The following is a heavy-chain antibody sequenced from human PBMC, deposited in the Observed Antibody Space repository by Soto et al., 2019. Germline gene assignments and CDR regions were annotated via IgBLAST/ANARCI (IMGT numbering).Heavy chain of an antibody. CDR1: GVTFDDYS. CDR2: IYWNSGIV. CDR3: LKDEVGYMDV. J-gene: IGHJ6*03. V-gene: IGHV3-9*01. Sequence: EVQLVESGGGLVQPGRSLRLSCAASGVTFDDYSMHWVRQAPGQGLEWVSGIYWNSGIVGYAHSVKGRFTISRDNAKNSLFLQMNSLSDEDTALYYCLKDEVGYMDVWSKWTTVAVSS.